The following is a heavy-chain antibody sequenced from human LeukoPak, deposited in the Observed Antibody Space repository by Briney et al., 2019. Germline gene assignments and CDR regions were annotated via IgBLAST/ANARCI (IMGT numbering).Heavy chain of an antibody. CDR2: ISSKGGST. J-gene: IGHJ4*02. V-gene: IGHV3-64*01. Sequence: GGSLSLSCAASGFTFSSYAMHWVRQAPGKGLEYVSAISSKGGSTYYANSVKGRFTISRDNSKNTLFLQMGSLRDEDMGVYYCARGRTQAYGSGTYSDYWGQGTLVTVFS. D-gene: IGHD3-10*01. CDR3: ARGRTQAYGSGTYSDY. CDR1: GFTFSSYA.